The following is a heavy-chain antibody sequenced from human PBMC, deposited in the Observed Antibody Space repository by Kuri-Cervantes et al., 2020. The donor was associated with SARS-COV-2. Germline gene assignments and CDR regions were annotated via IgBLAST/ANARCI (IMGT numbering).Heavy chain of an antibody. CDR3: TRHDFWSAYYFDY. D-gene: IGHD3-3*01. CDR2: IRSKAYGGTT. CDR1: GFTFGDYA. Sequence: GGSLRLSCTASGFTFGDYAMSWVRQAPGKGLEWVGFIRSKAYGGTTEYAASVKGRFTISRDDSKSIAYRQMNSLKTEDTAVYYCTRHDFWSAYYFDYWGQGTLVTDSS. V-gene: IGHV3-49*04. J-gene: IGHJ4*02.